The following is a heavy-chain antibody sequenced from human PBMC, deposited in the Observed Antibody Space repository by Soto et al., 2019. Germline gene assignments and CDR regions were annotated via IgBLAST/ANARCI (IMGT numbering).Heavy chain of an antibody. D-gene: IGHD3-10*01. Sequence: EVQLVESGGGLVQPGGSLRLSCAASGISFSNYWMHWVRQVPGKGLEWVSRIIGDGSGANYADSVKGRFTISRDNAKNTMYRQMNSLRAEDTAVYYCARDEVYGSVSCNIWGQGTMVTVSS. CDR3: ARDEVYGSVSCNI. J-gene: IGHJ3*02. CDR1: GISFSNYW. CDR2: IIGDGSGA. V-gene: IGHV3-74*01.